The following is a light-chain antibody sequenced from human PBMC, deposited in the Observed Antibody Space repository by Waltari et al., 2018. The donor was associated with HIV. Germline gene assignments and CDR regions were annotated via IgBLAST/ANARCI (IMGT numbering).Light chain of an antibody. CDR3: QSYDNTNLL. CDR2: EDN. V-gene: IGLV6-57*01. CDR1: SGNIATNY. Sequence: NFMLTQPHSVSESPGKTVTISCTRSSGNIATNYVQWYQQRPGSSPTTVNYEDNQRPAGVPERVYGSGDSSSNSASLAISGLKTEDEADYYCQSYDNTNLLFGGGTTLTVL. J-gene: IGLJ2*01.